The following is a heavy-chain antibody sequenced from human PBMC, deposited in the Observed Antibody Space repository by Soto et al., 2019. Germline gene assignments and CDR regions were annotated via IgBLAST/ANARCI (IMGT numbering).Heavy chain of an antibody. CDR1: GYTFNSYY. J-gene: IGHJ1*01. Sequence: GASVKVSCKSSGYTFNSYYLHWVRQAPGQGLEWMGVINTNRVSTTYAQKCQGRVTVTRDTSTSTVYMELSSLRSEDTAVYYCARVFTPSYYDDSRGYAHFAYWGQGTQV. V-gene: IGHV1-46*02. CDR2: INTNRVST. D-gene: IGHD3-22*01. CDR3: ARVFTPSYYDDSRGYAHFAY.